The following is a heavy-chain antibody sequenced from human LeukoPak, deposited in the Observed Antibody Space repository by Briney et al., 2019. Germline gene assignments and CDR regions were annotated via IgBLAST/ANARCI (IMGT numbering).Heavy chain of an antibody. V-gene: IGHV4-59*08. Sequence: SETLSLTCTVSGGSISSYYWSWIRQPPGKGLEWIGYIYYSGSTNYNPSLKSRVTISVDTSKNQFSLKLSSVTAADTAVYYCARLRGGQWLVLDYWAREPWSPSPQ. CDR1: GGSISSYY. CDR3: ARLRGGQWLVLDY. CDR2: IYYSGST. J-gene: IGHJ4*02. D-gene: IGHD6-19*01.